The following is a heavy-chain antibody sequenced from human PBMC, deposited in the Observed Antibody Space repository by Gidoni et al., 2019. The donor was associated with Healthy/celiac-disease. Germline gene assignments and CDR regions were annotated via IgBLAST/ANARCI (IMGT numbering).Heavy chain of an antibody. D-gene: IGHD3-22*01. CDR1: GFTFSSYS. CDR2: ISSSSSTI. V-gene: IGHV3-48*01. Sequence: EVQLVESGGGLVQHGGSLRLSCAASGFTFSSYSRNWVRQAPGKGLEWVSYISSSSSTIYYADSVKGRFTISRDNAKNSLYLQMNSLRAEDTAVYYCARDLKYYYDSSGAGFDYWGQGTLVTVSS. CDR3: ARDLKYYYDSSGAGFDY. J-gene: IGHJ4*02.